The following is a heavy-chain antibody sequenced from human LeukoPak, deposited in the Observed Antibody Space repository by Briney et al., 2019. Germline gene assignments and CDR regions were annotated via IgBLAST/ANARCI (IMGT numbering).Heavy chain of an antibody. CDR1: GGSISSSSYY. J-gene: IGHJ4*02. V-gene: IGHV4-39*01. D-gene: IGHD1-26*01. Sequence: PSETLSLTCTVSGGSISSSSYYWGWIRQPPGKGLEWIGSIYYSGSTYYNPSLKSRVTISVDTSKNQFSLKLSSVTAADTAVYYCARLRYLWAASGYYFDYWGQGTLVTVSS. CDR3: ARLRYLWAASGYYFDY. CDR2: IYYSGST.